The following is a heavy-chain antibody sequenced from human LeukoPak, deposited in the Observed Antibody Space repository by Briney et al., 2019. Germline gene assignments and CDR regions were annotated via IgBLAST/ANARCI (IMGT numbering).Heavy chain of an antibody. CDR1: GFTFSSYA. Sequence: GGSLRLSCAASGFTFSSYAMHWVRQAPGKGLEWVAVISYDETNKYYADSVKGRFTISRDNSKNTLYLQMNSLRAEDTAVYYCANLLRWEPYWGQGTLVTVSS. CDR2: ISYDETNK. D-gene: IGHD4-23*01. J-gene: IGHJ4*02. V-gene: IGHV3-30*04. CDR3: ANLLRWEPY.